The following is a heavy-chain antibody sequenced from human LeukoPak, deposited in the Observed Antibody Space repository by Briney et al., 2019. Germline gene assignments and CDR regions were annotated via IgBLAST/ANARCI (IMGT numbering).Heavy chain of an antibody. J-gene: IGHJ4*02. D-gene: IGHD6-13*01. CDR2: IKQDGSGK. CDR1: GFIFSSHW. CDR3: ARGAAADRG. Sequence: GGSLRLSCAASGFIFSSHWMSWVRQAPGKGLEWVACIKQDGSGKYYVDSVKGRFTISRDNAKNSLYLQMNSLRPDDTAVYYCARGAAADRGWGQGTLVTVSS. V-gene: IGHV3-7*01.